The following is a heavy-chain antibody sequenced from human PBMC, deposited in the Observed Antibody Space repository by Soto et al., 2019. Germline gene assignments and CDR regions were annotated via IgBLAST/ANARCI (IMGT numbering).Heavy chain of an antibody. D-gene: IGHD3-16*01. CDR1: GGTFSSYA. Sequence: QVQLVQSGAEVRKPGSSVKVSCKASGGTFSSYAISWVRQAPGQGLEWMGGIIPLFGTPSYAQKFQGRVKITADESTTTGSMELSSLRSEDTAVYYCARNLVRGGSYSLGLNYFDYWGQGTLVTVSS. J-gene: IGHJ4*02. CDR2: IIPLFGTP. V-gene: IGHV1-69*01. CDR3: ARNLVRGGSYSLGLNYFDY.